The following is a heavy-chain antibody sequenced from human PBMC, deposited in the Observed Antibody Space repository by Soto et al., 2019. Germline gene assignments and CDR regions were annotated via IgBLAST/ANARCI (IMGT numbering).Heavy chain of an antibody. D-gene: IGHD6-25*01. Sequence: EMQLVESGGGLVKLGGPLSFSCAASGFTFQSYSINWVRQAPGKGLEWGSSFSSGSIYKYYRDSVEGRFTISRDNARNSLYLQMNNLRAEDTGVYYCARGAALGYFDFWGQGTLVTVSS. CDR3: ARGAALGYFDF. CDR1: GFTFQSYS. V-gene: IGHV3-21*01. CDR2: FSSGSIYK. J-gene: IGHJ4*02.